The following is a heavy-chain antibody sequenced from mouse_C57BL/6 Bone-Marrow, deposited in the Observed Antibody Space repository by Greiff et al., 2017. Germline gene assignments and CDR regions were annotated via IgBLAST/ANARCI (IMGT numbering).Heavy chain of an antibody. CDR3: ARRGDPLNYFDY. V-gene: IGHV5-17*01. Sequence: EVMLVESGGGLVKPGGSLKLSCAASGFTFSDYGMHWVRQAPEKGLEWVAYISSGSSTIYYANTVKGRFTISRDNAKNTLYLEMTSLRSEDTAMFYCARRGDPLNYFDYWGQGTTLTVSS. D-gene: IGHD3-3*01. CDR1: GFTFSDYG. J-gene: IGHJ2*01. CDR2: ISSGSSTI.